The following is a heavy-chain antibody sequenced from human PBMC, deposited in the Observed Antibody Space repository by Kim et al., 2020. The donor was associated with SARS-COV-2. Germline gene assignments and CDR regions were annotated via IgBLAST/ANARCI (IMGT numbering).Heavy chain of an antibody. CDR1: YTLSTYW. CDR2: IDPADSET. CDR3: ARHRKANCGGDCYSGDF. V-gene: IGHV5-51*01. J-gene: IGHJ3*01. D-gene: IGHD2-21*02. Sequence: GESLKISCQYTLSTYWIAWVRQLPGEGLEWMGMIDPADSETHYTPAFEGQDTMSVDSSINTAYLHWNRLEASDTAIYYCARHRKANCGGDCYSGDFWGQGTLVTVSS.